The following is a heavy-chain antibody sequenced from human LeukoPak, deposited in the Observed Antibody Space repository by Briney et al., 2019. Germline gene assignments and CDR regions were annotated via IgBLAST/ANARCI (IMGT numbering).Heavy chain of an antibody. J-gene: IGHJ6*03. D-gene: IGHD6-6*01. CDR2: IIPIFGTA. CDR1: GYTFTGYY. Sequence: SVKVSCKASGYTFTGYYMHWVRQAPGQGLEWMGGIIPIFGTANYAQKFQGRVTITTDESTSAAYMELSSLRSEDTAVYYCARASMAARRELLNYYYYMDVWGKGTTVTVSS. V-gene: IGHV1-69*05. CDR3: ARASMAARRELLNYYYYMDV.